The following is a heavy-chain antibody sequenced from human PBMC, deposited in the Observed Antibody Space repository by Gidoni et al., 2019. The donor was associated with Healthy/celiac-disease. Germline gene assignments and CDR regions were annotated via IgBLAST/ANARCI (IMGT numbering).Heavy chain of an antibody. Sequence: QLQLQESGPGLVKPSETLSLTCTVSGGSIHSSSYYWGWIRQPPGKGLEWIGSIYYSGSTYYNPSLKSRVTISVDTSKNQFSLKLSSVTAADTAVYYCARHVRQPDVIHDYWGQGTLVTVSS. CDR3: ARHVRQPDVIHDY. J-gene: IGHJ4*02. V-gene: IGHV4-39*01. CDR2: IYYSGST. D-gene: IGHD5-18*01. CDR1: GGSIHSSSYY.